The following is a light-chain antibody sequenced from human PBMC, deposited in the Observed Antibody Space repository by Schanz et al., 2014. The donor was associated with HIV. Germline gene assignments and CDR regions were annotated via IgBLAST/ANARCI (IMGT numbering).Light chain of an antibody. J-gene: IGLJ3*02. CDR3: SSYTNSSWV. V-gene: IGLV2-8*01. CDR2: EVS. Sequence: QSALTQPPSASGSPGQSVTISCTGTSSDVGGYNYVSWYQQHPGKAPKLMIYEVSKRPSGVPDRFSGSKSGNTASLTVSGLQAEDEADYHCSSYTNSSWVFGGGTKLTVL. CDR1: SSDVGGYNY.